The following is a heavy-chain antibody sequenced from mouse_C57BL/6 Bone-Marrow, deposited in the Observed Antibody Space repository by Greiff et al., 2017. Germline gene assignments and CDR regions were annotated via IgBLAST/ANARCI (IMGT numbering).Heavy chain of an antibody. J-gene: IGHJ2*01. CDR1: GFNIKDDY. CDR2: IDPENGDT. CDR3: TKGLTTFDY. Sequence: VQLKESGAELVRPGASVKLSCTASGFNIKDDYMHWVKQRPEQGLEWIGWIDPENGDTEYAPKFQGKATITADTSSNTAYLQLSSLTSEDTAVYYCTKGLTTFDYWGQGTTLTVSS. D-gene: IGHD1-1*01. V-gene: IGHV14-4*01.